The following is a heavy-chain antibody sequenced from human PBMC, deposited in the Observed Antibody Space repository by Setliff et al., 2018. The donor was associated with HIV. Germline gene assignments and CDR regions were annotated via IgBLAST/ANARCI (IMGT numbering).Heavy chain of an antibody. J-gene: IGHJ4*02. CDR3: ARWPPTVSDY. CDR1: GGSISSHY. CDR2: VYYSGNT. D-gene: IGHD4-17*01. V-gene: IGHV4-59*11. Sequence: SETLSLTCTVSGGSISSHYWSWIRQPPGKGLEWIGNVYYSGNTNYAQKLQDRVTMTTDTSTSTAYMELRSLRSDDTAVYYCARWPPTVSDYWGQGTLVTVSS.